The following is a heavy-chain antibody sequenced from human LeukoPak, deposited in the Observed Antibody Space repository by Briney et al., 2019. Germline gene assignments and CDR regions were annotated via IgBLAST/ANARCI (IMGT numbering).Heavy chain of an antibody. D-gene: IGHD4/OR15-4a*01. J-gene: IGHJ4*02. CDR2: ISSSGKIT. Sequence: GGSLRLSCAASGFTFSDYEMTWVRQAPGKGLEWISYISSSGKITSHADSVKGRFTISRDNAKNSLYLQMNSLRADDTAVYYCARDTLGEGEDANYAVYYFDYWGQGTVVTVSS. V-gene: IGHV3-48*03. CDR3: ARDTLGEGEDANYAVYYFDY. CDR1: GFTFSDYE.